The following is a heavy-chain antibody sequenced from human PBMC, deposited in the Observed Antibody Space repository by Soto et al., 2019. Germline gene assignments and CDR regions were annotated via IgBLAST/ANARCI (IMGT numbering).Heavy chain of an antibody. CDR3: ARAPQIVAMGRPFDY. CDR1: GGSFSGYS. J-gene: IGHJ4*02. V-gene: IGHV4-34*01. Sequence: ETLSLTCAVYGGSFSGYSWNWIRQPPGKGLEWIGEINHSGSTNYNPSLKSRVTISLDTSKNQFSLRLTSLTAADTAVYFCARAPQIVAMGRPFDYWGQGILVTVSS. D-gene: IGHD5-12*01. CDR2: INHSGST.